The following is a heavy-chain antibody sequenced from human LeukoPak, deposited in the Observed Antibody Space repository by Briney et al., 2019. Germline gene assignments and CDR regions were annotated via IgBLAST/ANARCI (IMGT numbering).Heavy chain of an antibody. CDR1: GVTFSSYW. CDR2: IKQDGSEK. D-gene: IGHD4-17*01. V-gene: IGHV3-7*05. J-gene: IGHJ4*02. CDR3: ARVLRSAFDY. Sequence: PGGSLRLSCAASGVTFSSYWMSWVRQAPGKGPEWVANIKQDGSEKYYVDSVKGRFTISRDNAKNSLYLQMNSLRAEDTAVYYCARVLRSAFDYWGQGTLVTVSS.